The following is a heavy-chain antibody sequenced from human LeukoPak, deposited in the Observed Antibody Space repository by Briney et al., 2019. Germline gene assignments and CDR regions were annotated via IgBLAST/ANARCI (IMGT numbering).Heavy chain of an antibody. V-gene: IGHV4-4*07. CDR3: ARDLSNYYDSSP. CDR2: IYTRGST. J-gene: IGHJ5*02. CDR1: GDSLGATY. D-gene: IGHD3-22*01. Sequence: SETLSLTCTVSGDSLGATYWSWIRQPAGKGLEWIGRIYTRGSTDYNPSLKSRVTISVDTSKNQFSLKLSSVTAADTAVYYCARDLSNYYDSSPWGQGTLVTVSS.